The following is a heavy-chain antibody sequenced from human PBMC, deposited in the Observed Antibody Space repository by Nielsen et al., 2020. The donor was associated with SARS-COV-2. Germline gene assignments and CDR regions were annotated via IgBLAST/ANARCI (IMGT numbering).Heavy chain of an antibody. CDR3: ARRLAYSSSSGAFDS. CDR2: VHYSENT. CDR1: GGSISSNTHY. J-gene: IGHJ4*02. V-gene: IGHV4-39*01. Sequence: SETLSLTCTVSGGSISSNTHYWDWIRQPPGKGLEWLGSVHYSENTYYNPSLKSRVTISVDTPKNQVSLKLSSVTAADTAVYYCARRLAYSSSSGAFDSWGQGTLVTVSS. D-gene: IGHD6-6*01.